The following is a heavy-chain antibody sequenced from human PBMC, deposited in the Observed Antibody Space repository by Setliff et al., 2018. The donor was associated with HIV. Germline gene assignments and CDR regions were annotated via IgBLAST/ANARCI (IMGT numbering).Heavy chain of an antibody. V-gene: IGHV3-7*01. D-gene: IGHD6-13*01. CDR1: GLPFYNYW. Sequence: PGESLRLSCVASGLPFYNYWMTWLRRAPGRGLEWVANIKQDGSDMHYIESVKGRFTIFRDNAKNSVFLQMNSLRAEDTGVYYCATQTGFYNSHWYDYWGQGTMVTVSS. J-gene: IGHJ4*02. CDR3: ATQTGFYNSHWYDY. CDR2: IKQDGSDM.